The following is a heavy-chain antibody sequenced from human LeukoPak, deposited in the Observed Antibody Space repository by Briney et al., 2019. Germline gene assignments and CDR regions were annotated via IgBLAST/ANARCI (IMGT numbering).Heavy chain of an antibody. V-gene: IGHV1-8*03. CDR1: GYAFGSDD. D-gene: IGHD6-13*01. CDR2: INPNNGNL. Sequence: ASVKVSCKASGYAFGSDDINWVRQATGQGLEWMGWINPNNGNLGYAQKFQGRVTITRDTSASTAYMELSSLRSEDMAVYYCAREVGYSSSWYLFDPWGQGTLVTVSS. CDR3: AREVGYSSSWYLFDP. J-gene: IGHJ5*02.